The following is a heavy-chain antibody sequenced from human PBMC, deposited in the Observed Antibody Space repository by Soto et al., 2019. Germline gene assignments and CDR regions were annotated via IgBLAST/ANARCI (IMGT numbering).Heavy chain of an antibody. Sequence: ASVKVSCKASGYTFTSYGISWVRQAPGQGLEWMGWISAYNGNTNYAQKLQGRVTMTTDTSTSTAYMELRSLRSDDTAVYYCARGGYCSSTSCYATGGYYYYYGLAVWGQRTTVPGSS. CDR1: GYTFTSYG. CDR2: ISAYNGNT. CDR3: ARGGYCSSTSCYATGGYYYYYGLAV. D-gene: IGHD2-2*01. J-gene: IGHJ6*02. V-gene: IGHV1-18*01.